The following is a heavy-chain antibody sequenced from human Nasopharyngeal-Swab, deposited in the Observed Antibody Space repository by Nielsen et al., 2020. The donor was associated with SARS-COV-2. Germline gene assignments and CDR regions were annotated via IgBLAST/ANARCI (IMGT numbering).Heavy chain of an antibody. J-gene: IGHJ5*02. CDR3: ARDVDSSGYYAWFDP. D-gene: IGHD3-22*01. V-gene: IGHV1-46*01. Sequence: ALVKVSCKASGYTFTSYYMHWVRQAPGQGLEWMGIINPSGGSTSYAQKFQGRVTMTRDTSTSTVYMELSSLRSEDTAVYYCARDVDSSGYYAWFDPWGQGTLVTVSP. CDR2: INPSGGST. CDR1: GYTFTSYY.